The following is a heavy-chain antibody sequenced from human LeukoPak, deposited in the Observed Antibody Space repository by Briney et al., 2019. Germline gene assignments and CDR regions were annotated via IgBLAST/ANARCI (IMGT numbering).Heavy chain of an antibody. Sequence: GGSLRLSCVASGFTVSSHYMSWVRQAPGKGLEWVSFIYSGSSTNYADSVKGRFTISRDDSKNTLYPQMNSLRAEDTAVYYCARDHRYYYGSGSYFGAFDVWGQGTMVTVSS. CDR2: IYSGSST. CDR3: ARDHRYYYGSGSYFGAFDV. J-gene: IGHJ3*01. V-gene: IGHV3-53*01. D-gene: IGHD3-10*01. CDR1: GFTVSSHY.